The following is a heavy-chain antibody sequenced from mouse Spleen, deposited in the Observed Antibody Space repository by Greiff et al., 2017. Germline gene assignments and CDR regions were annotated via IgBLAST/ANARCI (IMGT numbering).Heavy chain of an antibody. D-gene: IGHD2-4*01. CDR2: ISYSGST. Sequence: EVKLVESGPGLVKPSQSLSLTCTVTGYSITSDYAWNWIRQFPGNKLEWMGYISYSGSTSYNPSLKSRISITRDTSKNQFFLQLNSVTTEDTATYYCARSPYYDYDGGGAMDYWGQGTSVTVSS. J-gene: IGHJ4*01. V-gene: IGHV3-2*02. CDR3: ARSPYYDYDGGGAMDY. CDR1: GYSITSDYA.